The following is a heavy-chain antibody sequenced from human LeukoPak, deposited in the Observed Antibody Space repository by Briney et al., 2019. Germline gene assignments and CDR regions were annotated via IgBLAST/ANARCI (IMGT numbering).Heavy chain of an antibody. V-gene: IGHV3-23*01. CDR1: RFTFVNFA. D-gene: IGHD4-23*01. J-gene: IGHJ4*02. Sequence: GGSLRLSCAASRFTFVNFAMSWVRQAPGQGLEWISTVTDGGRSLFYADSVRGRFTISRHNSNNTLFLHLHSLRAEDTAFYYCAKHPGPYGANPFEHWGGGALVTVSS. CDR3: AKHPGPYGANPFEH. CDR2: VTDGGRSL.